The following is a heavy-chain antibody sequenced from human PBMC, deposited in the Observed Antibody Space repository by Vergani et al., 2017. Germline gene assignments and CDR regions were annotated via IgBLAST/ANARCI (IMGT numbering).Heavy chain of an antibody. CDR1: GDSIIRRSYY. Sequence: QMQLQESGPGLVKASETLSLTCTVSGDSIIRRSYYWGWIRQPPGKGLEWIGSIYNSGNGDSSSSLKSRVTISADTSKNHFSLRLTSVTAADTAVYYCASGKYYSDSTSHFRGKYFDVWGRGTLVTVPS. CDR2: IYNSGNG. D-gene: IGHD3-16*01. CDR3: ASGKYYSDSTSHFRGKYFDV. J-gene: IGHJ2*01. V-gene: IGHV4-39*01.